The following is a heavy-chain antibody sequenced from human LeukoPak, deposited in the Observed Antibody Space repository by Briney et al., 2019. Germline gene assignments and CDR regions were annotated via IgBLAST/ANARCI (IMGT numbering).Heavy chain of an antibody. CDR3: AGSPVLLWFGELTKVDY. D-gene: IGHD3-10*01. CDR2: ISSSGSTI. CDR1: GFTFSSYE. J-gene: IGHJ4*02. V-gene: IGHV3-48*03. Sequence: GGSLRLSCAASGFTFSSYEMNWVRQAPEKGLEWVSYISSSGSTIYYADSVKGRFTISRDNAKNSLYLQMNSLRAEDTAVYYCAGSPVLLWFGELTKVDYWGQGTLVTVSS.